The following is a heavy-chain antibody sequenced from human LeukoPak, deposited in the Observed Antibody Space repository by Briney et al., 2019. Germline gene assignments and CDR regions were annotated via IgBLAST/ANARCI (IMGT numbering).Heavy chain of an antibody. CDR3: ARNHYSGSGSLAI. CDR1: GFTFGTYS. V-gene: IGHV3-48*02. CDR2: ISSSSSTI. D-gene: IGHD3-10*01. Sequence: GGSLRLSCAASGFTFGTYSMNWVRQAPGKRLEWISYISSSSSTIYYADSVKGRFTISRDNAKNSLYLQMNSLRDEDTAVYYCARNHYSGSGSLAIWGQGTLVTVSS. J-gene: IGHJ4*02.